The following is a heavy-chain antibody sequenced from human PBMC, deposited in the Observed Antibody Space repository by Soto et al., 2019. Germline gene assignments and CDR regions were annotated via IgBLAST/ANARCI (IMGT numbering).Heavy chain of an antibody. CDR3: ARDFRPPYGVRYFDY. D-gene: IGHD4-17*01. J-gene: IGHJ4*02. Sequence: PGGSLRLSCAASGFTVSSNYMSWVRQAPGKGLEWVSVIYSGGSTYYADSVKGRFTISRHNSKNPLYLLMNSLRAEDTAVYYCARDFRPPYGVRYFDYWGQGTLVTVSS. V-gene: IGHV3-53*04. CDR1: GFTVSSNY. CDR2: IYSGGST.